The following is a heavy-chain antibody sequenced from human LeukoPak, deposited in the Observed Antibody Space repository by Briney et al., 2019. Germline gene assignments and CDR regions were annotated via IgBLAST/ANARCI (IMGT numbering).Heavy chain of an antibody. J-gene: IGHJ4*02. V-gene: IGHV3-21*01. CDR2: ISSSSSYI. CDR3: ARSTVTTPLDDY. D-gene: IGHD4-17*01. CDR1: GFTFSSYS. Sequence: GGSLRLSCAASGFTFSSYSMNWVRQAPGKGLEWVSSISSSSSYIYYADSVKGRFTISRDNAKNPLYLQMNSLRAEDTAVYYCARSTVTTPLDDYWGQGTLVTVSS.